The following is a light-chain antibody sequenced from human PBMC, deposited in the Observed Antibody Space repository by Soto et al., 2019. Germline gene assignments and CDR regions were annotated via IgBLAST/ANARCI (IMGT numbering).Light chain of an antibody. CDR2: DAS. Sequence: DIQMTQSPSSLSASVGDRVTITCQASQDISNYLNWYQQKPGKAPKLLIYDASNLETGYPSRFIGSGSGTDFTFTTSSLQPEDIATYYCQQYDNLPPTCGGGTKVEIK. V-gene: IGKV1-33*01. CDR3: QQYDNLPPT. J-gene: IGKJ4*01. CDR1: QDISNY.